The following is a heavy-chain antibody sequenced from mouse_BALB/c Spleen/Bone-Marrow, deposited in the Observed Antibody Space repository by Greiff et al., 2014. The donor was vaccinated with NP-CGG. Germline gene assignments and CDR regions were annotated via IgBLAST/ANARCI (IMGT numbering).Heavy chain of an antibody. D-gene: IGHD1-1*01. V-gene: IGHV14-3*02. CDR2: IDPANGNT. CDR3: ARSTGEPYGFAY. CDR1: GFNIKDTY. J-gene: IGHJ3*01. Sequence: VQLKESGAELVKPGASVKLSCTASGFNIKDTYMHWVKRRPEQGLEWIGRIDPANGNTKYDPKFQGKATITADTSSNTAYLQLSSRTSEDAAVYYCARSTGEPYGFAYWGQGTLVTVSA.